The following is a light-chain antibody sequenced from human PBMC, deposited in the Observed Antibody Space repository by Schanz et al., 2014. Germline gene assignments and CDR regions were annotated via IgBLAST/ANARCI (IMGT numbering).Light chain of an antibody. CDR3: CSYADSSTWV. Sequence: QSALTQPPSASGSPGQSVTISCAGTSSDVGGYNYVSWYQQHPGKAPKLIIYEVNKRPSGVPDRFSGSKSGNTASLTVSGLQAEDEADYYCCSYADSSTWVFGGGTKVTVL. V-gene: IGLV2-8*01. CDR2: EVN. CDR1: SSDVGGYNY. J-gene: IGLJ3*02.